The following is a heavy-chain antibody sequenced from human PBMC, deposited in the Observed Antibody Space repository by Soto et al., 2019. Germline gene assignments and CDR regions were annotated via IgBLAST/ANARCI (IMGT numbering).Heavy chain of an antibody. CDR3: TRAGGGKSAYNDY. CDR1: GGSISSGGYY. Sequence: QVQLQESGPGLVKPSQTLSLTCTVSGGSISSGGYYWSWIRQHPGKGLEWIGYIYYSGNTFYNPSLKNRVTISIETSKNQFSLKLNSVTAADTAVYYCTRAGGGKSAYNDYWGQGTLVTVSS. J-gene: IGHJ4*02. D-gene: IGHD3-16*01. CDR2: IYYSGNT. V-gene: IGHV4-31*03.